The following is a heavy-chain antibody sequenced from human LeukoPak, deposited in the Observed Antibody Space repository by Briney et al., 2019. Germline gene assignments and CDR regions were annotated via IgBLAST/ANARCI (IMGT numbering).Heavy chain of an antibody. V-gene: IGHV3-74*01. Sequence: GGSLRLSCVASGFSLSGYCMYWVRQAPGKGLMYISRNNGDGSTTNYADVVKGRFTMSRDNVKNTLYLQMNSLRVEDTVVYYCARDPRNVGLAPWGQGTLVTVSS. D-gene: IGHD2-15*01. CDR2: NNGDGSTT. J-gene: IGHJ5*02. CDR1: GFSLSGYC. CDR3: ARDPRNVGLAP.